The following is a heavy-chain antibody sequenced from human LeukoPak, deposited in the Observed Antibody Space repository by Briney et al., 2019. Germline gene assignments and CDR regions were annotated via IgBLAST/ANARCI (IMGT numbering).Heavy chain of an antibody. CDR1: GFTFSSYA. J-gene: IGHJ3*02. CDR3: ARDGSRNKRDDAFDI. V-gene: IGHV3-30-3*01. Sequence: GRSLRLSCAASGFTFSSYAMHWVRQAPGKGLEWMAVISYDGSNKYYADSVKGRFTISRDNSKNTLYLQMNSLRAEDTAVYYCARDGSRNKRDDAFDIWGQGTMVTVSS. D-gene: IGHD1-26*01. CDR2: ISYDGSNK.